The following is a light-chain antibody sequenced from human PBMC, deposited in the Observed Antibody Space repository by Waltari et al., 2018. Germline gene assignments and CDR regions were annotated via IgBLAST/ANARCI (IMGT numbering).Light chain of an antibody. V-gene: IGLV1-40*01. J-gene: IGLJ2*01. CDR2: GNS. CDR3: QSYDSSLSGGV. Sequence: QSVLPQPPSVSGAPGQTVTISCTGSSSNIGAGYDVHWYQQLPGTAPKLLIYGNSNRPSGVPDRFSGSKSGTSASLAITGLQAEDEADYYCQSYDSSLSGGVFGGGTKLTVL. CDR1: SSNIGAGYD.